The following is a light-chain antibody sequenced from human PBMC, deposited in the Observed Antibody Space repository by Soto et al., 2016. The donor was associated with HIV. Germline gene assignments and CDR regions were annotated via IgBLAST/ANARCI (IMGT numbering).Light chain of an antibody. CDR2: KAS. CDR3: QQANSFPYT. J-gene: IGKJ2*01. CDR1: QSISKC. Sequence: DIQMTQSPPTVSASVGDRVTITCRASQSISKCLAWYQQKPGKAPKLLIYKASTLQTGVPSRFSGSGSGTDFTLTISSLQPEDFATYYCQQANSFPYTFGQGTKLEIK. V-gene: IGKV1-12*01.